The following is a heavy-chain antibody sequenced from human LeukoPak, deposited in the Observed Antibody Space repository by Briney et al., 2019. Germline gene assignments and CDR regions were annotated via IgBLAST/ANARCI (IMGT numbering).Heavy chain of an antibody. CDR3: ARCGWSTAYYYYGMDV. V-gene: IGHV4-34*01. CDR2: INHSGST. CDR1: GGSFSGYY. J-gene: IGHJ6*02. Sequence: PSETLSLTCAVYGGSFSGYYWSWIRQPPGKGLEWIGEINHSGSTNYNPSLKSRVTISVDTSKNRFSLKLSSVTAADTAVYYCARCGWSTAYYYYGMDVWGQGTTVTVSS. D-gene: IGHD2-15*01.